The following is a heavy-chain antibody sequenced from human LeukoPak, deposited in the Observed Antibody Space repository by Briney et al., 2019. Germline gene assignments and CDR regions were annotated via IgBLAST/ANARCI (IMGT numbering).Heavy chain of an antibody. Sequence: SETLSLTCTVSGGSISSYYWSWIRQPPWKGLEWIGYIYYSGSTNYNPSLKSRVTISVDTSKNQFSLKLSSVTAADTAVYYCARVIRSSGWYLDYWGQGTLVTVSS. V-gene: IGHV4-59*01. CDR3: ARVIRSSGWYLDY. CDR1: GGSISSYY. D-gene: IGHD6-19*01. J-gene: IGHJ4*02. CDR2: IYYSGST.